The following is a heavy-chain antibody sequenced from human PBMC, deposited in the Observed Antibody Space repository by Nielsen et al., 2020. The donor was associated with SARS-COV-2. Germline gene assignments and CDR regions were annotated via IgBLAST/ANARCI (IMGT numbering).Heavy chain of an antibody. CDR1: GFTFSSYW. CDR3: ASHIVVVPAATDAFDI. Sequence: GSLKISCAASGFTFSSYWMSWVRQAPGKGLEWVANIKQDGSEKYYVDSVKGRFTISRDNSKNTLYLQMNSLRAEDTAVYYCASHIVVVPAATDAFDIWGQGTMVTVSS. CDR2: IKQDGSEK. D-gene: IGHD2-2*01. V-gene: IGHV3-7*05. J-gene: IGHJ3*02.